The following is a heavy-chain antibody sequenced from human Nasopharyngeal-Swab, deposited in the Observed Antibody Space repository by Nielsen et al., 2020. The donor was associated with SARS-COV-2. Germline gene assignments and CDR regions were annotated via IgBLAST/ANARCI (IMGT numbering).Heavy chain of an antibody. CDR2: IYYSGST. CDR1: GGSVSSGGYY. J-gene: IGHJ2*01. V-gene: IGHV4-31*03. Sequence: SETLSLTCTVSGGSVSSGGYYWSWIRQHPGTGLEWIGYIYYSGSTYYNPSLKSRVTISVDTSKNQFSLKLSSVTAADTAVYYCARDLRYSSGWSPGRYFDLWGRGTLVTVSS. D-gene: IGHD6-19*01. CDR3: ARDLRYSSGWSPGRYFDL.